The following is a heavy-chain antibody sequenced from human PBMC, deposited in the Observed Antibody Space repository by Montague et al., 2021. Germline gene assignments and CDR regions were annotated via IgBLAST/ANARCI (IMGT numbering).Heavy chain of an antibody. CDR2: ITLDGSST. CDR3: ARNLASAAPGAFDL. J-gene: IGHJ3*01. D-gene: IGHD6-13*01. Sequence: SLRLSCAASGFSFSSYWMHWVRQAPGKGLLWVSRITLDGSSTTFADSVKGRFTTSRDNAKATLYLQMNSLRVEDTAVYYCARNLASAAPGAFDLWGQGTMVTVSS. V-gene: IGHV3-74*01. CDR1: GFSFSSYW.